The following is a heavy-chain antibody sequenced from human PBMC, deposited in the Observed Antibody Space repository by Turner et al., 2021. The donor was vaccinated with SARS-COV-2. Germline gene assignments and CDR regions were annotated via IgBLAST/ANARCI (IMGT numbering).Heavy chain of an antibody. D-gene: IGHD6-19*01. CDR2: MKPNSGNT. CDR3: ARAWVAVAANPFEF. Sequence: EQLVQPRAEVTFTGAPVKFPLVASGYTFTNYDINRVRPAPGQGLEWVGGMKPNSGNTGCAQKFQDRINMTRKSCISTTYMEVSSVTSGDTTVYCCARAWVAVAANPFEFWGHGTPVTVSS. J-gene: IGHJ4*01. CDR1: GYTFTNYD. V-gene: IGHV1-8*01.